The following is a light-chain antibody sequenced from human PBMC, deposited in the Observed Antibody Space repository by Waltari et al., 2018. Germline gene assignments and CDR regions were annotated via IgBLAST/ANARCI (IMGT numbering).Light chain of an antibody. CDR2: LGS. V-gene: IGKV2-28*01. CDR3: MQALQIPQT. J-gene: IGKJ1*01. Sequence: DIVLTQSPLSLPVTPGEPASISCRSSQSLLHSNGYNYLDWYLQKPGQSPQLLIYLGSNRASGVPDRFSGSGSGTDFTLKISRVEDEDVGVYYCMQALQIPQTFGQGTKVEIK. CDR1: QSLLHSNGYNY.